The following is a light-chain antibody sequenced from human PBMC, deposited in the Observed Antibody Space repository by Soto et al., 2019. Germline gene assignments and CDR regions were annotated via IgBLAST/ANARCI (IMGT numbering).Light chain of an antibody. CDR1: QSVGGNY. Sequence: EIVLTQSPGTLSLSPGERATLSCRASQSVGGNYLAWYQQKPGQAPRLLIYGASSRATGIPDRFSGSGSGTDFTLTISRPEPEDFAVYYCQQFGSSVLTFGGGTKVEIK. J-gene: IGKJ4*01. V-gene: IGKV3-20*01. CDR3: QQFGSSVLT. CDR2: GAS.